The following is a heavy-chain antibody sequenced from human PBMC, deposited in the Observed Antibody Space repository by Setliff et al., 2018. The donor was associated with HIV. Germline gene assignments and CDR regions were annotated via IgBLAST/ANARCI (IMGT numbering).Heavy chain of an antibody. CDR2: INHSGST. CDR3: ARRAGSDYFTRFDY. Sequence: SETLSLTCAVYGGSFSGYYWSWIRQSPGKGLEWIGEINHSGSTNYNPSLKSRVTILGDTSKNQFSLKLGSVTAADTAVYYCARRAGSDYFTRFDYWGQGTLVTAPQ. CDR1: GGSFSGYY. V-gene: IGHV4-34*01. D-gene: IGHD3-10*01. J-gene: IGHJ4*02.